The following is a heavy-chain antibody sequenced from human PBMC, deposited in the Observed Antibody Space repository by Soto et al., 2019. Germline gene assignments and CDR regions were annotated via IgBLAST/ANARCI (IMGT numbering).Heavy chain of an antibody. CDR2: ISGSGGST. Sequence: PGGSLRLSCAASGFTFSSYAMSWVRQAPGKGLEWVSAISGSGGSTYYADSVKGRFTISRDNSKNTLYLQMNSLRAEDTAVYYCAKDLTPHPIRITMVRGVIPLFDYWGQGTLVTVSS. D-gene: IGHD3-10*01. CDR1: GFTFSSYA. CDR3: AKDLTPHPIRITMVRGVIPLFDY. V-gene: IGHV3-23*01. J-gene: IGHJ4*02.